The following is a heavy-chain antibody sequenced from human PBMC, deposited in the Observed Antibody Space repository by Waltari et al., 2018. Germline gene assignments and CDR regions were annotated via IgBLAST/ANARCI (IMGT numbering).Heavy chain of an antibody. CDR1: GFTFSKYW. CDR2: IESDESRT. D-gene: IGHD7-27*01. V-gene: IGHV3-74*03. Sequence: EVQLVESGGALVKPGGWLRLSCESSGFTFSKYWMHWVRQAPGKGLMWVSHIESDESRTTYADSVKGRFTISRDNAKNTVYLQMNSLRDEDTAVYYCVRDEPGDGLDYWGQGTLVTVSS. CDR3: VRDEPGDGLDY. J-gene: IGHJ4*02.